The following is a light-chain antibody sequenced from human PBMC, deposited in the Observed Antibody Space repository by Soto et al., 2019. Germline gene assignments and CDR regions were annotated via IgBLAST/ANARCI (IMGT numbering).Light chain of an antibody. Sequence: SYELTQPPSVSVAPGQTARITCGGNNIGSKRVHWYQQKPGQAPVLVVYDDSDRPSGIPERFSGTNSGRTATLTMSRVEAGDEADYYCQVWDSSTVVFGGGTKVTVL. CDR1: NIGSKR. V-gene: IGLV3-21*02. CDR2: DDS. J-gene: IGLJ2*01. CDR3: QVWDSSTVV.